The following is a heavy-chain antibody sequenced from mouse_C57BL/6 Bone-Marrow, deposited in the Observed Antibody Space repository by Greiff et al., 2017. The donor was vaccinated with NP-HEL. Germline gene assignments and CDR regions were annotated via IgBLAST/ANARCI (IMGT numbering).Heavy chain of an antibody. V-gene: IGHV1-15*01. J-gene: IGHJ1*03. D-gene: IGHD2-3*01. CDR1: GYTFTDYE. CDR3: TRDGYYSYWYFDV. Sequence: QVHVKQSGAELVRPGASVTLSCKASGYTFTDYEMHWVKQTPVHGLEWIGAIAPETGGPAYNQKFKGQAILTADKSSSTAYMELRSLTSEDSAVYYCTRDGYYSYWYFDVWGTGTTVTGSS. CDR2: IAPETGGP.